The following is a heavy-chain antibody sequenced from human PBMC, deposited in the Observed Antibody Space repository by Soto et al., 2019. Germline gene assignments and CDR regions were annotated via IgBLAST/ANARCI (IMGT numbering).Heavy chain of an antibody. CDR3: ARKSLGFGELPYGMDV. J-gene: IGHJ6*02. D-gene: IGHD3-10*01. Sequence: GESLKISCKGSGYSFTSYWISWVRQMPGKGLEWMGRIDPSDSYTNYSPSFQGHVTISADKSISTAYLQWSSLKASDTAMYYCARKSLGFGELPYGMDVWGQGPTVTVSS. CDR2: IDPSDSYT. V-gene: IGHV5-10-1*01. CDR1: GYSFTSYW.